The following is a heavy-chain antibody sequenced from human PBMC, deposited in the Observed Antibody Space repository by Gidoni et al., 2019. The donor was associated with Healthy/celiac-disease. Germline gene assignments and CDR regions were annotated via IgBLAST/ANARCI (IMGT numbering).Heavy chain of an antibody. J-gene: IGHJ3*02. CDR3: ARDEWGYHAFDI. Sequence: QVQLVQSGAEAKKPGASVKVSCKALGYTFTSYGTSWVRQAPEQGLEWMGWISAYNGNTNYAQKLQGRVTMTTDTSTSTAYMELRSLRSDDTAVYYCARDEWGYHAFDIWGQGTMVTVSS. V-gene: IGHV1-18*01. D-gene: IGHD2-15*01. CDR1: GYTFTSYG. CDR2: ISAYNGNT.